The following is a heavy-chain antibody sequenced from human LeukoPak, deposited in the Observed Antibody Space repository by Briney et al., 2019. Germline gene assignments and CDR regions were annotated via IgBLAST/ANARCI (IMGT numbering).Heavy chain of an antibody. D-gene: IGHD6-13*01. J-gene: IGHJ4*02. V-gene: IGHV1-46*01. CDR1: GYTFTSYY. Sequence: GASVKVSCKASGYTFTSYYMHWVRQAPGQGLEWMGIINPSGGSTSYAQKFQGRVTMTRDTSTSTVYMELSSLRSEDTAVYYCGTLGSSWSYHDTFDYWGQGTLVTVSS. CDR3: GTLGSSWSYHDTFDY. CDR2: INPSGGST.